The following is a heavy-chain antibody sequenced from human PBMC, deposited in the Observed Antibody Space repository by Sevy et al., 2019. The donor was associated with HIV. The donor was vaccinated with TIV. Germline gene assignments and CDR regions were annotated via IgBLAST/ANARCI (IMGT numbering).Heavy chain of an antibody. V-gene: IGHV3-30*04. D-gene: IGHD3-22*01. CDR2: ISYDGSNK. J-gene: IGHJ4*02. CDR3: AREPSPSSGYYFGDY. Sequence: QLGGSLRLSCAASGFTFSSYAMHWVRQAPGKGLEWVAVISYDGSNKYYADSVKGRFTISRDNSKNTLYLQMNSLRAEDTAVYYCAREPSPSSGYYFGDYWGQGTLVTVSS. CDR1: GFTFSSYA.